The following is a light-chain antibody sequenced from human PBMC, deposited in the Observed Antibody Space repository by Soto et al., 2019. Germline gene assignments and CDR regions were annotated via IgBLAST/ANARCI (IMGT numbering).Light chain of an antibody. J-gene: IGLJ1*01. CDR3: SSYTDSRTYV. Sequence: QSVLTQPASVSGSPGQSITISCTGTSSDLAIYNYVSWYQQHPGKAPKLMIYEVSNRPSGVSSRFSGSKSGNTASLTISGLQSEDEADYYCSSYTDSRTYVFGTGTKVTVL. V-gene: IGLV2-14*01. CDR1: SSDLAIYNY. CDR2: EVS.